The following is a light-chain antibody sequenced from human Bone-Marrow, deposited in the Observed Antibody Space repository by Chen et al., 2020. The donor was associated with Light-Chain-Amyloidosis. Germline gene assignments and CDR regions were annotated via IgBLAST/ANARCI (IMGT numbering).Light chain of an antibody. CDR3: QSADSSGTYEVI. CDR1: DLPTKY. J-gene: IGLJ2*01. Sequence: SYELTQPPSVSVSPGKTATVTCSGDDLPTKYAYWYQQKPGQAPVLVIHRETERPSGISERFSGSISGTTATLTISGVQAEDEADYHCQSADSSGTYEVIFGGGTKLTVL. V-gene: IGLV3-25*03. CDR2: RET.